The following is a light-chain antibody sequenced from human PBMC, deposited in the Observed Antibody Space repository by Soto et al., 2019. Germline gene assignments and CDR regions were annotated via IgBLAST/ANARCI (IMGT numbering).Light chain of an antibody. Sequence: DIQMTQSPSSLFASIGDRITITCQASQSIRTNLNWYQQKPGKAPRLLIYGASTLQNGVPSRFSGSGSATDYTLTISSLQPEDFAAYYCQQSFITPPLTFGGGTKVEMK. CDR3: QQSFITPPLT. CDR1: QSIRTN. CDR2: GAS. J-gene: IGKJ4*01. V-gene: IGKV1-39*01.